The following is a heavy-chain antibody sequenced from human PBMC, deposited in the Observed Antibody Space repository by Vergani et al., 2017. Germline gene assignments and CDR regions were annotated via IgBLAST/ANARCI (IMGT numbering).Heavy chain of an antibody. CDR1: GCSLSTSGMC. CDR3: ARTGYSYSKAFDY. CDR2: IDWVDDK. J-gene: IGHJ4*02. V-gene: IGHV2-70*15. D-gene: IGHD5-18*01. Sequence: QVTLRESGPALVKPTQTLTLTCTFSGCSLSTSGMCVSWIRQPPGKALEWLARIDWVDDKYYSTSLKTRLTISKDTSKNQVVLTMTNMVPVDTATYYCARTGYSYSKAFDYWGQGTLVTVSS.